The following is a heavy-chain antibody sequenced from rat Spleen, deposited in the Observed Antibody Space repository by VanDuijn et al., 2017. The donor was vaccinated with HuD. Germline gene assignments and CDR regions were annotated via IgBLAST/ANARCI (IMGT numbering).Heavy chain of an antibody. D-gene: IGHD2-1*01. CDR1: GFSLTTYN. J-gene: IGHJ4*01. V-gene: IGHV2-30*01. CDR2: IWTGGDT. Sequence: QVQLKESGPGLVQPSQTLSLTCTVSGFSLTTYNVHWIRQPTGKGLEWMGMIWTGGDTDYNSALKSRLSISRDTAKSQVFLRMDSLQNEDIATYYCARDLTNYAYTYGVMDAWGQGASVTVSS. CDR3: ARDLTNYAYTYGVMDA.